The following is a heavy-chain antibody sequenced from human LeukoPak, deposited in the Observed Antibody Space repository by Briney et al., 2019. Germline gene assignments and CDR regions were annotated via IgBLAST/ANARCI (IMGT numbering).Heavy chain of an antibody. CDR3: ARAHGFWNGYFSPPVDP. J-gene: IGHJ5*02. D-gene: IGHD3-3*01. Sequence: ASVKVSCKASGYTFTGYYMHWVRQAPGQGLEWMGWINPNSGGTNYAQKFQGRVTMTRDTSISTAYMELSRLRSDDTAVYYCARAHGFWNGYFSPPVDPWGQGTLVTVSS. CDR2: INPNSGGT. V-gene: IGHV1-2*02. CDR1: GYTFTGYY.